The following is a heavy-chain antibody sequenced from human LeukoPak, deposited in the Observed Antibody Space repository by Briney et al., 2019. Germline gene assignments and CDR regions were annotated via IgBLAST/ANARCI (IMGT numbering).Heavy chain of an antibody. CDR3: AKGGGYYDSSGYYSFDY. CDR2: ISGSGGST. Sequence: GGSLRLSCEASGFTFSSYAMSWVRQAPGKGLEWVSAISGSGGSTYYADSVKGRFTIPRDNSKNTLYLQMNSLRAEDTAVYYCAKGGGYYDSSGYYSFDYWGQGTLVTVSS. D-gene: IGHD3-22*01. V-gene: IGHV3-23*01. CDR1: GFTFSSYA. J-gene: IGHJ4*02.